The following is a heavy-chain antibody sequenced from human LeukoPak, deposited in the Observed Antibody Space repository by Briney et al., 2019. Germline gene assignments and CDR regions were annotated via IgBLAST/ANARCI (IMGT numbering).Heavy chain of an antibody. CDR3: ARGAHYDSSGYFGY. CDR2: ISAYNGNT. D-gene: IGHD3-22*01. CDR1: GYTFTSYG. J-gene: IGHJ4*02. Sequence: GASVKVPCKASGYTFTSYGISWVRQAPGQELEWMGWISAYNGNTNYAQKLQGRVTMTTDTSTSTAYMELRSLRSDDTAVYYCARGAHYDSSGYFGYWGQGTLVTVSS. V-gene: IGHV1-18*01.